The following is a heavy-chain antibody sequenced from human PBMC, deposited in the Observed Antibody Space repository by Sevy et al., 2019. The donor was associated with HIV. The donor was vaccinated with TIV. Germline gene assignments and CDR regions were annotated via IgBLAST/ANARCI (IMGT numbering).Heavy chain of an antibody. D-gene: IGHD5-18*01. Sequence: GGSLRLSCAASGFTFSSYSMNSVRQAPGKGLEWVSSISSSSSYIYYADSVKGRFTISRDNAKNSLYLQMNSLRAEDTAVYYCARDHGYGYGMDVWGQGTTVTVSS. J-gene: IGHJ6*02. CDR3: ARDHGYGYGMDV. CDR1: GFTFSSYS. CDR2: ISSSSSYI. V-gene: IGHV3-21*01.